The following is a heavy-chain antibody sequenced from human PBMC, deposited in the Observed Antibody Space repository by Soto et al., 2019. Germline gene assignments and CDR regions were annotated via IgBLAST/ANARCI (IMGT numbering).Heavy chain of an antibody. CDR3: AGILIGATLMFAY. Sequence: SETLSLTCAVSGGSISSGGYSWSWIRQPPGKGLEWIGYIYHSGSTYYNPSLKSRVTISVDTSKNQFSLKLSSVTAADTAVYYCAGILIGATLMFAYWGQGTLVTVSS. CDR1: GGSISSGGYS. J-gene: IGHJ4*02. D-gene: IGHD1-26*01. V-gene: IGHV4-30-2*02. CDR2: IYHSGST.